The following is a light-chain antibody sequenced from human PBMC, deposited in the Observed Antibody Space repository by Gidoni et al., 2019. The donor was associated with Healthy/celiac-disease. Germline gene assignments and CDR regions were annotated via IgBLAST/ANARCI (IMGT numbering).Light chain of an antibody. CDR1: QTVSSTY. V-gene: IGKV3-20*01. CDR3: QQYGSSPRT. J-gene: IGKJ1*01. Sequence: EIVLTQSPGTLSLSPGERATLSCRASQTVSSTYLAWYQHKPGQAPRLLVYGASGRATGIPDRFSGSGSGTDFTLTISRLEPEDLAVYYGQQYGSSPRTFGQETKVEIK. CDR2: GAS.